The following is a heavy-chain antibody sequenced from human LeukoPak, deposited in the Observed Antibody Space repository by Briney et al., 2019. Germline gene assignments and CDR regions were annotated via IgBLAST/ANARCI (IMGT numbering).Heavy chain of an antibody. V-gene: IGHV1-24*01. CDR2: FDPEDGET. J-gene: IGHJ4*02. D-gene: IGHD3-22*01. CDR3: ATAMMGQTYDSSGYYYEN. Sequence: GASVKVSCKASGYTFTSYYMHWVRQSPGKGLEWMGGFDPEDGETIYAQKFQGRVTMTEDTLTDTAHMELSSLRSEDTAVYYCATAMMGQTYDSSGYYYENWGQGTLVTVSS. CDR1: GYTFTSYY.